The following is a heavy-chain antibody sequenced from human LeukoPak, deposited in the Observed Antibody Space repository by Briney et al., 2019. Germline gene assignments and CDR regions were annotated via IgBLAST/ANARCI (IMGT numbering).Heavy chain of an antibody. D-gene: IGHD3-3*01. V-gene: IGHV1-24*01. Sequence: ASVKVSCKVSGYTLTELSMHWVRQAPGKGLEWMGGFDPEDGETIYAQKFQGRVTMTEDTSTDTAYMELSSLRSEDTAVYYCATARYYDFWSGYPMRSNWFDPWGQGTLVTVSS. CDR3: ATARYYDFWSGYPMRSNWFDP. CDR1: GYTLTELS. CDR2: FDPEDGET. J-gene: IGHJ5*02.